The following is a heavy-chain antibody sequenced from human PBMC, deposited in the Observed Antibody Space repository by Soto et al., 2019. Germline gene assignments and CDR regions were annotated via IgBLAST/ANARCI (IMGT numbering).Heavy chain of an antibody. V-gene: IGHV3-49*03. D-gene: IGHD6-13*01. CDR2: IRSKAYGGTT. Sequence: GGSLRLSCTASGFTFGDYAMSWFRQAPGKGLEWVGFIRSKAYGGTTEYAASVKGRFTISRDDSKSIAYLQMNSLKTEDTAVYYCMAYSSSWYRFDYWGQGTLVTVSS. CDR3: MAYSSSWYRFDY. CDR1: GFTFGDYA. J-gene: IGHJ4*02.